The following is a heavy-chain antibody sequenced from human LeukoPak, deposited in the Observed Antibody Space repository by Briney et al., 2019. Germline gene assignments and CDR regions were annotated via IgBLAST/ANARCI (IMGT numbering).Heavy chain of an antibody. CDR2: MHYSGIT. V-gene: IGHV4-59*01. D-gene: IGHD3-10*01. Sequence: PSETLSLTCTVSGNSLSSYYYSWIRQPPGEGLEWIGYMHYSGITDYNPSLKSRVSISVDPSNNRFSLKLSSVNVADTAIYYCVRGASMVVPFDYWGQGTLVAVSS. J-gene: IGHJ4*02. CDR3: VRGASMVVPFDY. CDR1: GNSLSSYY.